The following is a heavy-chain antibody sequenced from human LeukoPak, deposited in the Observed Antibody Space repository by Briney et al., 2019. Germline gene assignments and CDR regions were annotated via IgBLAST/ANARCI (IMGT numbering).Heavy chain of an antibody. Sequence: ASVKVSRKVSGNSLRDTSIHWVRQAPGQWLEWMGGFEPEDGEPIFAQTFQGRLSMTTDTSTSTAYMELRSLRSDDTAVYYCARDSVKNVLRYFDWFKNPAQDVSPFDYWGQGTLVTVSS. V-gene: IGHV1-24*01. CDR3: ARDSVKNVLRYFDWFKNPAQDVSPFDY. CDR2: FEPEDGEP. J-gene: IGHJ4*02. CDR1: GNSLRDTS. D-gene: IGHD3-9*01.